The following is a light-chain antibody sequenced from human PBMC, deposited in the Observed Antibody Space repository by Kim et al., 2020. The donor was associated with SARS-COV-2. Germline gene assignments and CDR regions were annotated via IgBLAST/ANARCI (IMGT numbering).Light chain of an antibody. J-gene: IGKJ4*01. CDR1: QSVSNF. Sequence: ASVGDRVTITCRASQSVSNFLNWYQQKTGKAPKLLISNASSLQRGVPSRFSGSRSGTDFVLTITNLQPEDFATYYCQQSFSPPRGFGGGTKVDIK. V-gene: IGKV1-39*01. CDR3: QQSFSPPRG. CDR2: NAS.